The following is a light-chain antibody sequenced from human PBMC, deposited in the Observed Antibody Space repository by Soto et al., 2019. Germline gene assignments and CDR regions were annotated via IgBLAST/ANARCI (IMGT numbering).Light chain of an antibody. Sequence: EIVLTQSPATLSLSPGERATLSCRASQSVPDTYVAWYQQKPGQAPNLLIYDTSTRDTGIPDRFSGSGSGTDFALTIKRVEPEDLAMYCCQQYGSSPGTFGQGTNVQI. CDR3: QQYGSSPGT. CDR1: QSVPDTY. CDR2: DTS. J-gene: IGKJ1*01. V-gene: IGKV3-20*01.